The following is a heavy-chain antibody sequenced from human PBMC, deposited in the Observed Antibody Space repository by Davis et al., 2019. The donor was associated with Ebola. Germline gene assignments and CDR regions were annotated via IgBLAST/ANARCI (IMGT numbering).Heavy chain of an antibody. V-gene: IGHV4-34*01. Sequence: PSETLSLTCAVYGGSFSGYYWSWIRQPPGKGLEWIGEINHSGGTNYNPSLKSRVTISVDTSKNQFSLKPSSVTAADMAVYYCARHKRESFDYWGQGTLVTVSS. J-gene: IGHJ4*02. CDR3: ARHKRESFDY. CDR2: INHSGGT. CDR1: GGSFSGYY.